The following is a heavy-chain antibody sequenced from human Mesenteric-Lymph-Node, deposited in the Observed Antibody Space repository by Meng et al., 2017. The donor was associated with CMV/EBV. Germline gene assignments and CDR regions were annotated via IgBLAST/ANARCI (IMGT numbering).Heavy chain of an antibody. D-gene: IGHD3-10*01. CDR2: IRSKANSYAT. CDR1: GFTFSGSA. CDR3: TRLGGQGEFDY. V-gene: IGHV3-73*01. Sequence: GESLKISCAASGFTFSGSAMHWVRQASGKGLEWVGRIRSKANSYATAYAASVKGRFTISRDDSKNTAYLQMNSLKTEDTAVYYCTRLGGQGEFDYWGQGTLVTVSS. J-gene: IGHJ4*02.